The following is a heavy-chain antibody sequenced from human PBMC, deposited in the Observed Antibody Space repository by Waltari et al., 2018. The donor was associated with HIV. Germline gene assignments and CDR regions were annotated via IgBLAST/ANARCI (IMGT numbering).Heavy chain of an antibody. J-gene: IGHJ5*02. V-gene: IGHV3-48*01. Sequence: VQLVESGGGLVQPGGSLRLSCAVSGFTFSDYNMNWVRQGPGEGLEVVSYIRSGVSTIYDEDSVKGRFTISRDNAKNSRYLQMNSLRAEDTAVYYCARGGGYGDYRFDPWGQGTLVTVSS. D-gene: IGHD4-17*01. CDR2: IRSGVSTI. CDR1: GFTFSDYN. CDR3: ARGGGYGDYRFDP.